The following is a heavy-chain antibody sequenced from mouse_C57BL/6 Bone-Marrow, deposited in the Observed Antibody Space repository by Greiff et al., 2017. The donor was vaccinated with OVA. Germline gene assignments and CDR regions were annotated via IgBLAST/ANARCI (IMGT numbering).Heavy chain of an antibody. Sequence: GASVKMSCKASGYTFTSYTMHWVKQRPGQGLEWIGYINPSSGYTKYNQKFKDKATLTADKSSSTAYMQLSSLTSEDSAVYYCARADGPYAMDYWGQGTSVTVSS. CDR3: ARADGPYAMDY. V-gene: IGHV1-4*01. CDR2: INPSSGYT. D-gene: IGHD1-1*01. CDR1: GYTFTSYT. J-gene: IGHJ4*01.